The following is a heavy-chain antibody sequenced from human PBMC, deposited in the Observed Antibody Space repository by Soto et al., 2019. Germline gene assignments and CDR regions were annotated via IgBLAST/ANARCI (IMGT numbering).Heavy chain of an antibody. J-gene: IGHJ4*02. CDR3: AKEPGPHRLAVAGTFDY. D-gene: IGHD6-19*01. CDR1: GFTFDDYA. V-gene: IGHV3-9*01. Sequence: EVQLVESGGGLVQPARSLRLSCGASGFTFDDYAMHWVRPAPGKGLEWVSGISWNSGSICYADSVKGLFTNSRDNAKNSLYLQMNSLRAEDTALYYCAKEPGPHRLAVAGTFDYWGQGTLVTVYS. CDR2: ISWNSGSI.